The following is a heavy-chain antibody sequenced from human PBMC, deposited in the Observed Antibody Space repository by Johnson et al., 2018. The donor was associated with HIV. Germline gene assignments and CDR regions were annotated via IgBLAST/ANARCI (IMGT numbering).Heavy chain of an antibody. CDR1: GFTVSSNY. CDR3: AKGGATILDAFDI. V-gene: IGHV3-20*04. D-gene: IGHD1-26*01. Sequence: VQLVESGGDLIQPGGSLRLSCAASGFTVSSNYMSWVRQAPGKGLEWVSGINWNGGSTGYADSVKGRFTISRDNAKNYLYLQINSLGAEDTALYYCAKGGATILDAFDIWGQGTVVTVSS. CDR2: INWNGGST. J-gene: IGHJ3*02.